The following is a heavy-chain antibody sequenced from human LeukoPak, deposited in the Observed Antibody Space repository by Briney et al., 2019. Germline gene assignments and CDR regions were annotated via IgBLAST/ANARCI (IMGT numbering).Heavy chain of an antibody. Sequence: LPGRSLRLSCAASGFTFDDYAMHWVRQAPGKGPEWVSGISWNSGSIGYADSVKGRFTISRDNAKNSLYLQMNSLRAEDTALYYCAKDRAYSSSHFDYWGQGTLVTVSS. J-gene: IGHJ4*02. CDR3: AKDRAYSSSHFDY. CDR2: ISWNSGSI. D-gene: IGHD6-13*01. V-gene: IGHV3-9*01. CDR1: GFTFDDYA.